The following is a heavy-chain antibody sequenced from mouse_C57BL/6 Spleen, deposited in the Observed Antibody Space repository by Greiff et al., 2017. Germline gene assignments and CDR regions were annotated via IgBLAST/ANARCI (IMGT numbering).Heavy chain of an antibody. CDR2: IDPENGDT. J-gene: IGHJ3*01. D-gene: IGHD1-1*01. V-gene: IGHV14-4*01. CDR3: TTPYYYGSSLFAV. CDR1: GFNIKDDY. Sequence: VQLQQSGAELVRPGASVKLSCTASGFNIKDDYMHWVKPRPEQGLEWIGWIDPENGDTEYASKFQGKATITADTSSNTAYLQLSSLTSEDTAVYYCTTPYYYGSSLFAVWGQGTLVTVSA.